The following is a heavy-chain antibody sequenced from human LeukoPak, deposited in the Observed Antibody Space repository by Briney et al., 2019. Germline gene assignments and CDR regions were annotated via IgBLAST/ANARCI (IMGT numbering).Heavy chain of an antibody. J-gene: IGHJ5*02. CDR3: AREVVATNRNWFDP. V-gene: IGHV1-69*04. CDR1: GGTFSSYA. CDR2: IIPIFSIA. D-gene: IGHD5-24*01. Sequence: SVKVSCKASGGTFSSYAISWVRQAPGQGLEWMGRIIPIFSIANYAQKFQGRVTITADKSTSTAYMELSSLRSEDTAVYYCAREVVATNRNWFDPWGQGTLVTVSS.